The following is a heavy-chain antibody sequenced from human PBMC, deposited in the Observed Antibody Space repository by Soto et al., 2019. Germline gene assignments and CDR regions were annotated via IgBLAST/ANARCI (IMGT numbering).Heavy chain of an antibody. CDR1: GFTFSSYW. D-gene: IGHD2-21*02. J-gene: IGHJ4*02. Sequence: EVQLVESGGGLVQPGGSLRLSCAASGFTFSSYWMHWVRQAPGKGLVWVSRINSDGSSTSYADSVKGRFTISRDNAKNTLYRQMTGRRAEDPAVYYCASPFPGGDRDHWGQGTLVTVPS. CDR2: INSDGSST. CDR3: ASPFPGGDRDH. V-gene: IGHV3-74*01.